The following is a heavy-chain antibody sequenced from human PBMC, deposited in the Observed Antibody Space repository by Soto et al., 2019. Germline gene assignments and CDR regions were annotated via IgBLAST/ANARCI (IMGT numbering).Heavy chain of an antibody. D-gene: IGHD1-1*01. CDR1: GDSVNSAY. Sequence: QVQLQEMGPGLVKPSQTLTITCTVSGDSVNSAYWSWIRQLPGNGLEWMGNIHHTGRTFYNPSLKSRVAISIDTSKTLFSLKMRSISDADTAVYSCERTDAYNSSFFDSWGQGTVVTVSS. CDR3: ERTDAYNSSFFDS. J-gene: IGHJ4*02. V-gene: IGHV4-31*03. CDR2: IHHTGRT.